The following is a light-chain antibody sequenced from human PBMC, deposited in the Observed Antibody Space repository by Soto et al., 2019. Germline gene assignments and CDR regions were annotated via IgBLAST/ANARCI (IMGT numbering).Light chain of an antibody. CDR2: DVS. Sequence: QSALTQPRSVSGSPGQSVTISCTGTGSEVGGYNYVSWYQQHPGKAPKFMIYDVSKRPSGVPDRFSGSKSGNTASLTISGLQAEDEADYYCCSYAGSYTWVFGGGTKLTVL. CDR1: GSEVGGYNY. CDR3: CSYAGSYTWV. J-gene: IGLJ3*02. V-gene: IGLV2-11*01.